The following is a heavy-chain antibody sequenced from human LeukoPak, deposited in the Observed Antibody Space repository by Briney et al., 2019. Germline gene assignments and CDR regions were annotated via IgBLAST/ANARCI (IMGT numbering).Heavy chain of an antibody. D-gene: IGHD2-2*01. CDR3: ARCYFDIVVVPAAPRKWNWFDP. CDR2: IIPIFGTA. J-gene: IGHJ5*02. Sequence: GASVKVSCKASGGTFSSYAISWVRQAPGQGLEWMGGIIPIFGTANYAQKFQGRVTITADESTSTAYMELSSPRSEDTAVYYCARCYFDIVVVPAAPRKWNWFDPWGQGTLATVSS. V-gene: IGHV1-69*13. CDR1: GGTFSSYA.